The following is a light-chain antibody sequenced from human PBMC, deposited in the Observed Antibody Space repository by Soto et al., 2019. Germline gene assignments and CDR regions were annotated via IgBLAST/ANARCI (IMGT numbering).Light chain of an antibody. V-gene: IGKV1-27*01. J-gene: IGKJ3*01. Sequence: DIQITQSPSSLSASVGDRVTITCRASQGISNYIAWYQQKPGKAPKLLIYAASTLQSGVPSRFSGSGSGTDFTLTINSLQPEDFATYSCQKYSSVPLFGPGTKVDIK. CDR3: QKYSSVPL. CDR2: AAS. CDR1: QGISNY.